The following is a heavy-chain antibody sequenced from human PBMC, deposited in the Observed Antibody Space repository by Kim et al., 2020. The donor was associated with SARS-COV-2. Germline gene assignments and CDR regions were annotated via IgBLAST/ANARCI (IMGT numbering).Heavy chain of an antibody. J-gene: IGHJ2*01. V-gene: IGHV3-23*03. CDR1: GFTFSSYA. Sequence: GGSLRLSCAASGFTFSSYAMSWVRQAPGKGLEWVSVIYSGGSSTYYADSVKGRFTISRDNSKNTLYLQMNSLRAEDTAVYYCAKVPRGRGGYYSYYWYF. D-gene: IGHD3-22*01. CDR2: IYSGGSST. CDR3: AKVPRGRGGYYSYYWYF.